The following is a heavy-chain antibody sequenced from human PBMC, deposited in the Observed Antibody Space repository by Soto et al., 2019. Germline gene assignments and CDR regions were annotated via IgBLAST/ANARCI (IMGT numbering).Heavy chain of an antibody. CDR2: ISGSGGST. V-gene: IGHV3-23*01. D-gene: IGHD4-17*01. CDR1: GFTFSSYA. Sequence: GGSLRLSCVASGFTFSSYAMSWVRQAPGKGLEWVSTISGSGGSTYYADSVKGRFTISRDNSKNTLYLQMNSLRAEDTAIYHCVKVRSRYDYGDYFDYWGQGTLVTVSS. J-gene: IGHJ4*02. CDR3: VKVRSRYDYGDYFDY.